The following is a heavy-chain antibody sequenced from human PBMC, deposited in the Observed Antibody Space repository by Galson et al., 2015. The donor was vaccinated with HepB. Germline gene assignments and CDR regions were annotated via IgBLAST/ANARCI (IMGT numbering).Heavy chain of an antibody. D-gene: IGHD3-3*01. CDR3: ARDITIFGVVTKGVDAFDI. CDR2: IIPIFGTA. Sequence: SVKVSCKASGGTFSSYAISWVRQAPGQGLEWMGGIIPIFGTANYAQKFQGRVTMTADKSTSTAYMELSSLRSEDTAVYYCARDITIFGVVTKGVDAFDIWGQGTMVTVSS. J-gene: IGHJ3*02. CDR1: GGTFSSYA. V-gene: IGHV1-69*06.